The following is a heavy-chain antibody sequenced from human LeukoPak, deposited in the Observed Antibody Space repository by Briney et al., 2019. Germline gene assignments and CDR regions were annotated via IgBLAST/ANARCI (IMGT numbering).Heavy chain of an antibody. V-gene: IGHV3-48*03. J-gene: IGHJ4*02. Sequence: GGSLRLSCAASGFTFSSYGMNWVRQAPGKGLEWVSYISSRGTSIYYADSVKGRLTISRDDAKNSLYLQMNSLRAEDTAVYYCARDFDYWGQGTLVTVSS. CDR1: GFTFSSYG. CDR3: ARDFDY. CDR2: ISSRGTSI.